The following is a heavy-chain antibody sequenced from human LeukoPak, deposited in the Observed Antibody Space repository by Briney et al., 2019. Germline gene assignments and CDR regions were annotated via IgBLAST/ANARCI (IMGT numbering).Heavy chain of an antibody. J-gene: IGHJ4*02. CDR3: ARHRQAGTSHAVDY. D-gene: IGHD1-7*01. V-gene: IGHV6-1*01. Sequence: SQTLSLTCAISVDSVSSNSAAWNWIRQSPSRGLEWLGRTYYKSKWYNDYAVSVKSRITINPDTSKNQFSLQLNSVTPEDTAVYYCARHRQAGTSHAVDYWGQGILVTVSS. CDR1: VDSVSSNSAA. CDR2: TYYKSKWYN.